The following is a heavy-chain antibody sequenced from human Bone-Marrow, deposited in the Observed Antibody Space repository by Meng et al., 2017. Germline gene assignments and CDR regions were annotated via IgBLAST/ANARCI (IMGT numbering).Heavy chain of an antibody. Sequence: GSGMLNPSGTLSLACADSVATIISRHWWGWVRQPPGKGLEWIGEIYHDGSTNYTPSLKSRVTISVDKSKNQFSLKLSSVTAADTAVYYCARAAYDIWSGYAPWGQGSLVTVSS. J-gene: IGHJ5*02. CDR1: VATIISRHW. CDR2: IYHDGST. V-gene: IGHV4-4*02. CDR3: ARAAYDIWSGYAP. D-gene: IGHD3-3*01.